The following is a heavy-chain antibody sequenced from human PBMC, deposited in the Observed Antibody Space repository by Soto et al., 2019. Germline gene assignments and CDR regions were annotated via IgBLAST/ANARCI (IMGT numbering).Heavy chain of an antibody. V-gene: IGHV3-33*01. D-gene: IGHD4-17*01. CDR1: GFTFSNYA. CDR3: GADGHYASRPNGMGV. CDR2: IWYDGSNK. J-gene: IGHJ6*02. Sequence: PGGSLRLSCAASGFTFSNYAMHWVRQAPGKGLEWVAVIWYDGSNKYYADSVKGRFTISRDNSKNTLYLQMNSLRAEDTAVYYCGADGHYASRPNGMGVWGQGTTVTVSS.